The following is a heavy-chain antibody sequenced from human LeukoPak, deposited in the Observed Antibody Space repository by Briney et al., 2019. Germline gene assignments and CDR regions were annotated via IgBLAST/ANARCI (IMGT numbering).Heavy chain of an antibody. CDR1: GDSVSSNSAA. CDR3: ARGLELEVLSSAGTFDY. J-gene: IGHJ4*02. D-gene: IGHD1-7*01. V-gene: IGHV6-1*01. Sequence: SQTLSLTCAISGDSVSSNSAAWNWIRQSPSRGLEWLGRTYYRSKWYNDYAVSVKSRITINPDTSKNQFSLQLNSVTPEDTAVYYCARGLELEVLSSAGTFDYWGQGTLVTVSS. CDR2: TYYRSKWYN.